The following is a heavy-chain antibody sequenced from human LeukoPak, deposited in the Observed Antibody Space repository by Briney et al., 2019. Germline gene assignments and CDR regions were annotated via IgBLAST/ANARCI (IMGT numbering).Heavy chain of an antibody. Sequence: ASVKVSCKASGYTFTSYDINWVRQATGQGLEWMGWMNPNSGNTGYAQKFQGRVTMTRNTSISTAYMELSSLRSEDAAVYYCVLGATIKHFDYWGQGTLVTVSS. CDR3: VLGATIKHFDY. CDR1: GYTFTSYD. CDR2: MNPNSGNT. V-gene: IGHV1-8*01. D-gene: IGHD5-24*01. J-gene: IGHJ4*02.